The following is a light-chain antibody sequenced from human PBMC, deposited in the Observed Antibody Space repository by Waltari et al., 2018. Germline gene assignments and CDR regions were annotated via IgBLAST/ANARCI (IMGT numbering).Light chain of an antibody. CDR2: DVT. Sequence: QSALTQPASVSGSPGQSLTIPCTGTSSDVGGYNFVSWYQQHPGKAPKLMIYDVTNRPSGVSNRFSGSKSGNTASLTISGLQAEDEADYYCSSYASSSAHYVFGSGTKVTVL. CDR1: SSDVGGYNF. CDR3: SSYASSSAHYV. V-gene: IGLV2-14*03. J-gene: IGLJ1*01.